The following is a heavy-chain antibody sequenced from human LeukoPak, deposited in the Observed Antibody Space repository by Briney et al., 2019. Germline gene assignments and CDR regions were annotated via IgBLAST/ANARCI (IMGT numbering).Heavy chain of an antibody. CDR2: ISWDGGST. CDR3: AKELGLGYCSSTSCYTFDY. J-gene: IGHJ4*02. D-gene: IGHD2-2*01. V-gene: IGHV3-43D*03. CDR1: GFTFDNYA. Sequence: GGSLRLSCAASGFTFDNYALHWVRQAPGKGLEWVSLISWDGGSTYYADSVKGRFTISRDNSKNSLYLQMNSLRAEDTALYYCAKELGLGYCSSTSCYTFDYWGQGTLVTASS.